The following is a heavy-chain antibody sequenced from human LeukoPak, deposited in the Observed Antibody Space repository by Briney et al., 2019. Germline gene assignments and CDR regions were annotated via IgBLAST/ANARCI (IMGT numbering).Heavy chain of an antibody. CDR3: ARGDCSSTSCYRDHYYYYGMDV. CDR2: IGTAGDT. J-gene: IGHJ6*02. Sequence: GGSLRLSCAASGFTFSSYDMHWVRHATGKGLEWVSAIGTAGDTYYPGSVKGRFTISRENAKNSLYLQMNSLRAGDTAVYYCARGDCSSTSCYRDHYYYYGMDVWGQGTRVTVS. CDR1: GFTFSSYD. V-gene: IGHV3-13*01. D-gene: IGHD2-2*01.